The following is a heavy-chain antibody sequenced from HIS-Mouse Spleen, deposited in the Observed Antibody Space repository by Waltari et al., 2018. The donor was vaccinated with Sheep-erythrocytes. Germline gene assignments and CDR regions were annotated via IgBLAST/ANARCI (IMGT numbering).Heavy chain of an antibody. Sequence: QLQLQESGPGLVKPSETLSLTCTVPGGPISSSRYYWGWIRQPPGKGLVLIGSIYYSGSTYYNPSLKSRVTISVDTSKNQFSLKLSSVTAADTAVYYCARVSVAARFDYWGQGTLVTVSS. D-gene: IGHD6-6*01. CDR1: GGPISSSRYY. J-gene: IGHJ4*02. CDR2: IYYSGST. V-gene: IGHV4-39*07. CDR3: ARVSVAARFDY.